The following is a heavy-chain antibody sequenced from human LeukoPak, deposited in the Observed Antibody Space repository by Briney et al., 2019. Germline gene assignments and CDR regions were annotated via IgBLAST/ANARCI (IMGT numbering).Heavy chain of an antibody. CDR1: GSTLSEVS. CDR3: VTDRARLFWYFDL. J-gene: IGHJ2*01. D-gene: IGHD1-1*01. CDR2: SDPEDGET. V-gene: IGHV1-24*01. Sequence: GASVTVSCKVSGSTLSEVSIHWVRQAPGEGLEYVGGSDPEDGETFHAQNFQGRVSMTEDTSTDTAYMELSSLRSEDTAVYFCVTDRARLFWYFDLWGRGTLVTVSS.